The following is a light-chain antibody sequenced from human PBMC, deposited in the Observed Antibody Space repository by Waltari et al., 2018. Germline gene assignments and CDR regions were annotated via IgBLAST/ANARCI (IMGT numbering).Light chain of an antibody. CDR2: GAP. Sequence: DIVLTQSPGPLSLSPGERATLSCRASQSVSRYLAWYQQKPGQAPRLLIYGAPSRATGIPDRFSGSGSGTDFSLTISRLEPEDFAVYYCQNHERLPAMFGQGTKVEIK. V-gene: IGKV3-20*01. J-gene: IGKJ1*01. CDR3: QNHERLPAM. CDR1: QSVSRY.